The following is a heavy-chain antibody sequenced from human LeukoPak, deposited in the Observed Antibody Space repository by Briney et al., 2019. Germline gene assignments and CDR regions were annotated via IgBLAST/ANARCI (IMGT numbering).Heavy chain of an antibody. CDR3: ATGFPNGRWVPVVAAIGAFDI. D-gene: IGHD2-15*01. J-gene: IGHJ3*02. CDR1: GYTFTSYA. CDR2: INAGNGNT. V-gene: IGHV1-3*01. Sequence: ASVKVSCKASGYTFTSYAMHWVRQAPGQRLEWMGWINAGNGNTKYSQKFQGRVTITRDTSASTAYMELSSLRSEDTAVYYCATGFPNGRWVPVVAAIGAFDIWGQGTMVTVSS.